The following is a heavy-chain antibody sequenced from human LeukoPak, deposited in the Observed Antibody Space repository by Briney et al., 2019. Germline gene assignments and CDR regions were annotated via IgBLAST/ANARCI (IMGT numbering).Heavy chain of an antibody. J-gene: IGHJ3*02. D-gene: IGHD1-1*01. CDR1: GGSISSSSYY. CDR3: ARDFDWNDLAFDI. CDR2: IYYSGST. V-gene: IGHV4-39*07. Sequence: SETLSLTCTVSGGSISSSSYYWGWIRQPPGKGLEWIGSIYYSGSTYYNPSLKSRVTISVDTSKNQFSLKLSSVTAADTAVYYCARDFDWNDLAFDIWGQGTMVTVSS.